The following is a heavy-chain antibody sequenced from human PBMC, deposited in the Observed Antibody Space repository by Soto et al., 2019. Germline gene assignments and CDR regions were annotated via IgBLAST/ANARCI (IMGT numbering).Heavy chain of an antibody. CDR1: GGSISSYY. J-gene: IGHJ6*03. Sequence: QVQLQESGPGLVKPSETLSLTCTVSGGSISSYYWSWIRQPPGKGLEWIGYIYYSGSTNDNPSLKRRVPRSVDTSKNQCSLKLSSVTAADTAVYYCARVSGYDFWRGYYIHYYCYYMDVWGKGTTVTVSS. D-gene: IGHD3-3*01. V-gene: IGHV4-59*01. CDR2: IYYSGST. CDR3: ARVSGYDFWRGYYIHYYCYYMDV.